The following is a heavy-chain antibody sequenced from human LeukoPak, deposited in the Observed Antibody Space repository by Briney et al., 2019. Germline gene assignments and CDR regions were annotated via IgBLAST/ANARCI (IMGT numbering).Heavy chain of an antibody. V-gene: IGHV3-23*01. D-gene: IGHD3-22*01. Sequence: GGSLRLSCAASGFTFSSYAMSWVRQAPGKGLEWVSVISGSGGSTYYADSVKGRLTISRDNSKNTLYLQMNSLRAEDTAVYYCAKAPIYYDTSGYYYFDHWGQGTLATVSS. J-gene: IGHJ4*02. CDR1: GFTFSSYA. CDR2: ISGSGGST. CDR3: AKAPIYYDTSGYYYFDH.